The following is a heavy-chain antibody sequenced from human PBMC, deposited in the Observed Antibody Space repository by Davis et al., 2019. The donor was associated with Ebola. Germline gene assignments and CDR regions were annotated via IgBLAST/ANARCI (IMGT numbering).Heavy chain of an antibody. J-gene: IGHJ4*02. CDR3: ARAPNYDVLTGTSSYYFDY. Sequence: SVKVSCKSSGYTFTSYDLVWVRQAPGLGLEWMGWISGFNSNTNFAQKFQGRVTVSKDTSTNTAYMDLRSLTSDDTAIYYCARAPNYDVLTGTSSYYFDYWGQGTLVTVSS. V-gene: IGHV1-18*04. CDR2: ISGFNSNT. D-gene: IGHD3-9*01. CDR1: GYTFTSYD.